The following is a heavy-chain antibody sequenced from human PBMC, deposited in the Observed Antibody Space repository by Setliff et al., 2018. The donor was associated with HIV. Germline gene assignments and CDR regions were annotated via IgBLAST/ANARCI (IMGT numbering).Heavy chain of an antibody. CDR2: ILDSGST. CDR1: GASISSGGYY. CDR3: ARVPNWGSAPFAYDV. Sequence: SETLSLTCTVSGASISSGGYYWNWIRQLPGKGLEWIGYILDSGSTCYNPSLRGRLSMSIDTSANQFSVEPTSVTAADTALYFCARVPNWGSAPFAYDVWGLGTMVTV. J-gene: IGHJ3*01. D-gene: IGHD7-27*01. V-gene: IGHV4-31*03.